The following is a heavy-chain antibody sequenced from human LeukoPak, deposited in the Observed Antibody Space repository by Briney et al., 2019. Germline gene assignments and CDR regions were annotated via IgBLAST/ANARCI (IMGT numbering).Heavy chain of an antibody. CDR2: INGDGSST. J-gene: IGHJ4*02. CDR1: GFTLISYW. Sequence: PGGSLRLSCAASGFTLISYWMHWAPEAPGKWLVWVSRINGDGSSTDFAESVKGRFTISRDNAKNTLYLQMNSLRAEDTAVHYCARDAPASTALDYWGQGPLVPVSS. CDR3: ARDAPASTALDY. D-gene: IGHD5-18*01. V-gene: IGHV3-74*01.